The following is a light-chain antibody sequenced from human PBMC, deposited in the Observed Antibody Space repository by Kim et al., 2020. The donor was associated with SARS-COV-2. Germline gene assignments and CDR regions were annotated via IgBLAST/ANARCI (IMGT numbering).Light chain of an antibody. CDR1: RSNIGDNY. J-gene: IGLJ7*01. CDR3: SAWDDSLSGTV. Sequence: GQSITISCSGSRSNIGDNYVSWYQHLPGTAPKLLIYKGNQRPSGVPDRFSGSKSGSSASLAISGLRSEDEADYYCSAWDDSLSGTVFGGGTQLTVL. V-gene: IGLV1-47*01. CDR2: KGN.